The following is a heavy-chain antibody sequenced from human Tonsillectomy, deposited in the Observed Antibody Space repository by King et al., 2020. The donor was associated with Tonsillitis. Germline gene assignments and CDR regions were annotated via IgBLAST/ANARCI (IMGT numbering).Heavy chain of an antibody. J-gene: IGHJ4*02. Sequence: QLQESGPGLVKPSETLSLTCTVSGGSISSYYWNWIRQPPGKGLEWIGYIYYSGSTNYNPSLKSRVTISVDTSKNQFSLKLSSVTAADTAVYYFARGGCSGGSCYSDYCGQRALVTLSS. D-gene: IGHD2-15*01. CDR2: IYYSGST. V-gene: IGHV4-59*01. CDR1: GGSISSYY. CDR3: ARGGCSGGSCYSDY.